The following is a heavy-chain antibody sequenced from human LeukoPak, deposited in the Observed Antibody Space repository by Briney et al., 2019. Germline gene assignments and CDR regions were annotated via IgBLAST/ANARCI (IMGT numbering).Heavy chain of an antibody. CDR1: GGTFSSYA. D-gene: IGHD4-17*01. J-gene: IGHJ4*02. V-gene: IGHV1-69*13. CDR2: IIPIFGTA. CDR3: ARAPHDYGDYEYYFDY. Sequence: ASVKASCKASGGTFSSYAISWVRQAPGQGLEWMGGIIPIFGTANYAQKFQGRVTITADESTSTAYMELSSLRSEDTAVYYCARAPHDYGDYEYYFDYWGQGTLVTVSS.